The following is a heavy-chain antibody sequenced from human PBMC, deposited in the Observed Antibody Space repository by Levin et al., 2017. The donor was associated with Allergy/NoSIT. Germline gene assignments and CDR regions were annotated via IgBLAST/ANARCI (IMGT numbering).Heavy chain of an antibody. CDR3: ATTLVVVTANNWFDP. Sequence: SQTLSLTCTVSGVSVTSGSYYWSWIRQPPGKGLEWIGYIYYSVSTKYNPSLKSRVTISVDTSKNQFFLKLNSVTAADTAVYYCATTLVVVTANNWFDPWGQGTLVTVSS. J-gene: IGHJ5*02. CDR1: GVSVTSGSYY. V-gene: IGHV4-61*01. D-gene: IGHD2-21*02. CDR2: IYYSVST.